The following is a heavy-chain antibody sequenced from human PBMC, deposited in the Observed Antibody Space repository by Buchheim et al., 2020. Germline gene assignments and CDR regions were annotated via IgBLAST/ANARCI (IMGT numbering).Heavy chain of an antibody. Sequence: EVQLLESGGGLVQPGGSLRLSCAASGFTFSRYAMNWVRQAPGKGLEWVSSISGSGGSTYYADSVKGRFTISRDNSKNTLHLQMNSLRVEDTAVYYCAKDLYASSSGYFDFWGQGTL. CDR2: ISGSGGST. D-gene: IGHD6-6*01. CDR1: GFTFSRYA. V-gene: IGHV3-23*01. CDR3: AKDLYASSSGYFDF. J-gene: IGHJ4*02.